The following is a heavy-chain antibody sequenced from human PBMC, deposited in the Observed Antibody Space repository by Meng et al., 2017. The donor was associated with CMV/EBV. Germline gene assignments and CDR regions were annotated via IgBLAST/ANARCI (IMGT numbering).Heavy chain of an antibody. V-gene: IGHV4-34*01. D-gene: IGHD6-13*01. Sequence: SETLSLTCAVYGGSFSGYYWSWIRQPPGMGLEWIGEINHSGSTNYNPSLKSRVTISVDTSKNQFSLKLSSVTAADTAVYYCARGLIAAAGTSRYDYYYYGMDVWGQGTTVTVSS. J-gene: IGHJ6*02. CDR3: ARGLIAAAGTSRYDYYYYGMDV. CDR2: INHSGST. CDR1: GGSFSGYY.